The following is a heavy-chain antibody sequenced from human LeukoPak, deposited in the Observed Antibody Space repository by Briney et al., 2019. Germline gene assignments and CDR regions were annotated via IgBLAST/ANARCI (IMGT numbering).Heavy chain of an antibody. CDR3: AREATWTAYNFDY. CDR1: GYTFTNYD. D-gene: IGHD3/OR15-3a*01. V-gene: IGHV1-8*03. J-gene: IGHJ4*02. Sequence: ASVKVSCKTSGYTFTNYDINWVRQATGQGLEWMGWMNPNSGNTGYAQKFQGRVTITRDTSISTAYMELSSLRADDTAMYYCAREATWTAYNFDYWGQGTLVTVSS. CDR2: MNPNSGNT.